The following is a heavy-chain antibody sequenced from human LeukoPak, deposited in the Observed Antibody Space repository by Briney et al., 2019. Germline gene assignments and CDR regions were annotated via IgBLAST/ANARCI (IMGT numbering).Heavy chain of an antibody. CDR2: VGKAGGT. Sequence: GGSLRLSCAASGFTFSDYDMHWVRQATGKGLEWVSVVGKAGGTWYPASVKGRFTISRDNSRNTMYLQMDSLRAEDTAVYYCAKEYDSGGYGANFDYWGQGTLVTVSS. D-gene: IGHD3-10*01. CDR3: AKEYDSGGYGANFDY. J-gene: IGHJ4*02. CDR1: GFTFSDYD. V-gene: IGHV3-13*01.